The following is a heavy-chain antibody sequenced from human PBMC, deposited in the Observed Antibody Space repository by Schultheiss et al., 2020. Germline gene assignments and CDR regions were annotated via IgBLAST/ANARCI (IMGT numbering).Heavy chain of an antibody. CDR1: GFSLSTSGMC. CDR2: IYWDDDK. J-gene: IGHJ4*02. V-gene: IGHV2-5*08. D-gene: IGHD1-26*01. CDR3: ARIPYSGSNYYFDY. Sequence: SGPTLVKPTQTLTLTCTFSGFSLSTSGMCVSWIRQPPGKALEWLALIYWDDDKRYSPSLKSRLTISKDTSKSQVVLTMTNMDPVDTATYYCARIPYSGSNYYFDYWGQGTLVIVSS.